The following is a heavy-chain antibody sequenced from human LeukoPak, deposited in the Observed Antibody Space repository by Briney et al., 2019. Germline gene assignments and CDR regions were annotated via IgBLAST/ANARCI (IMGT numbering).Heavy chain of an antibody. CDR2: ISSSSSYI. Sequence: GGSLRLSCAASGFTFSSYSMNWVRQAPGKGLEWVSSISSSSSYIYYADSVKGRFTVSRDNAKNSLYLQMNSLRAEDTAVYYCARYSGAEYFQHWGQGTLVTVSS. V-gene: IGHV3-21*01. J-gene: IGHJ1*01. CDR3: ARYSGAEYFQH. D-gene: IGHD6-19*01. CDR1: GFTFSSYS.